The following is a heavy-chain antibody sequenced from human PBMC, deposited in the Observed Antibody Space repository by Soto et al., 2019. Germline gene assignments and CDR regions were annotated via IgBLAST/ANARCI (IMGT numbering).Heavy chain of an antibody. CDR3: VSGTCNTISSDS. J-gene: IGHJ4*02. Sequence: TLSLTCSVSGGPVATCGTYWIWARLLPGQGLQWVGYIYYTGAAYYNPALQSRVTISLDTSENQFSLKLTSVTAADTAVYYCVSGTCNTISSDSWGQVRMVTVSS. CDR2: IYYTGAA. D-gene: IGHD2-2*01. V-gene: IGHV4-31*03. CDR1: GGPVATCGTY.